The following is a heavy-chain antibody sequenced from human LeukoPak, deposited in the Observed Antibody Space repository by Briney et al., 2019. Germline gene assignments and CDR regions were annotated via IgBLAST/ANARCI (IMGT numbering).Heavy chain of an antibody. CDR3: ARRGDYFDH. V-gene: IGHV4-59*08. Sequence: SETLSLTCTVSGGSISSYYWSWIRQPPGKGLEWIGYIYYSGSSNYNPSLKSRATISIDTSKNQFSLELSSVTAADTAVYYCARRGDYFDHWGQGTLVTVSS. J-gene: IGHJ4*02. CDR2: IYYSGSS. CDR1: GGSISSYY.